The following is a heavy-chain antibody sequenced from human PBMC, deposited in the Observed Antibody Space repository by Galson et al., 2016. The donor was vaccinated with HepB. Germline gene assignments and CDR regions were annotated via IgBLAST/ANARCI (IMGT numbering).Heavy chain of an antibody. CDR3: ARRMATNGEYYFDS. Sequence: LRLSCAASGFSFSSHAMYWVRQAPGTGLEIVSAIGTDESNTYYAHSVKGRFTISRDNAKNTVFLQMGSLRTEDMAVYYCARRMATNGEYYFDSWGQGTLVTVSS. CDR2: IGTDESNT. V-gene: IGHV3-64*01. CDR1: GFSFSSHA. J-gene: IGHJ4*02. D-gene: IGHD5-24*01.